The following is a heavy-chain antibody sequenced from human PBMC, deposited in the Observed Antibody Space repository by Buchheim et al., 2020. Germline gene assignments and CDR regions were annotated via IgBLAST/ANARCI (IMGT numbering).Heavy chain of an antibody. V-gene: IGHV3-48*03. D-gene: IGHD6-25*01. CDR3: ARAIIAASFDY. CDR2: FGSSGSTI. J-gene: IGHJ4*02. Sequence: EVQLVESGGGLVRPGGSLRLSCAASGFIFSAYEMNWVRQAPGKGLEWVSYFGSSGSTIYYADSVKGRFTIYRANAKDSLYLQMNSLRAEDTAVYYCARAIIAASFDYWGQGTL. CDR1: GFIFSAYE.